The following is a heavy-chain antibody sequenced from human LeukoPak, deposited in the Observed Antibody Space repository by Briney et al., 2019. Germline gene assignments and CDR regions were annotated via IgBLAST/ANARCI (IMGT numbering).Heavy chain of an antibody. J-gene: IGHJ4*02. CDR1: GFTFSSYE. CDR2: ISSSGSII. V-gene: IGHV3-48*03. Sequence: PGRSLRLSCEASGFTFSSYEMNWVRQAPGKGLEWVSYISSSGSIIYYADSVKGRFTISRDNAKNSMYLQMNSLRAEDTAVYYCARNFASWGQGTLVTVSS. CDR3: ARNFAS.